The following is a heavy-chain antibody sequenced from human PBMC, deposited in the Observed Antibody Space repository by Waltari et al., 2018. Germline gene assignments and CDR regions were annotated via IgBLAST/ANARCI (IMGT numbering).Heavy chain of an antibody. CDR2: IYYSGST. Sequence: QVQLQESGPGLVKPSETLSLTCTVPGGSVSSGSYYWSWIRQPPGKGLVWSGYIYYSGSTNYNPSLKSRVTISVDTSKNQSSLELSSVTAADTAVYYCARDNGGYLLGYFDLWGRGTLVTVSS. J-gene: IGHJ2*01. CDR1: GGSVSSGSYY. D-gene: IGHD4-17*01. V-gene: IGHV4-61*01. CDR3: ARDNGGYLLGYFDL.